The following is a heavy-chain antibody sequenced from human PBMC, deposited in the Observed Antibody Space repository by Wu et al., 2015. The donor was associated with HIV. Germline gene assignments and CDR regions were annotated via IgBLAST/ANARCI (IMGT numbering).Heavy chain of an antibody. Sequence: QVQLVQSGAEVKKPGASVKVSCKASGYTFTGYYMHWVRQAPGQGLEWMGWINPNSGGTNYAQKFQGRVTMTRDTSISTAYMELSRLRSDDTAVYYCARGHSSSWYSKAYYFDYWGQGTLVTVSS. CDR3: ARGHSSSWYSKAYYFDY. CDR1: GYTFTGYY. V-gene: IGHV1-2*02. D-gene: IGHD6-13*01. CDR2: INPNSGGT. J-gene: IGHJ4*02.